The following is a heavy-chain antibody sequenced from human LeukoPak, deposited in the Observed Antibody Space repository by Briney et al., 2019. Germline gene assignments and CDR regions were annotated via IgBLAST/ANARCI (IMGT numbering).Heavy chain of an antibody. V-gene: IGHV3-23*01. CDR1: GFTFNTYA. Sequence: PGGSLRLSCAASGFTFNTYAMTWVRQAPGKGLEWISAVSTRGTTTYYSDSVKGRFTISRDNSKNTLYLQMNSLSAEDTAVYYCARDQGPLCFDYWGQGTLVTVSS. J-gene: IGHJ4*02. CDR3: ARDQGPLCFDY. CDR2: VSTRGTTT.